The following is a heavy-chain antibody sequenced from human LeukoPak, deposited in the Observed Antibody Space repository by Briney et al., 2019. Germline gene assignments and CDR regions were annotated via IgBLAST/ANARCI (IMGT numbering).Heavy chain of an antibody. V-gene: IGHV3-74*01. CDR2: IHLDGRTT. CDR1: GFTFSSYW. D-gene: IGHD3-16*01. J-gene: IGHJ4*02. Sequence: GGSLRLSCAASGFTFSSYWMHWVRQRPGKGLVWVSLIHLDGRTTNYADSVKGRFTISRDNAKNTLSLEMNSLRPEDTAVYYCARGGSPSDYWGQGTLVSVSS. CDR3: ARGGSPSDY.